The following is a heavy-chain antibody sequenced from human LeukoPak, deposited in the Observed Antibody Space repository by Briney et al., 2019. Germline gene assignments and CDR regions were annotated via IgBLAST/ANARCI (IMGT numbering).Heavy chain of an antibody. J-gene: IGHJ6*02. CDR2: IKSKTDGGTT. D-gene: IGHD2-2*01. Sequence: PGGSLRLSCAASGFTFSSYGMHWVRQAPGKGLEWVGRIKSKTDGGTTDYAAPVKGRFTISRDDSKNTLYLQMNSLKTEDTAVYYCTTDSRLGYCSSTSCSAYYYYYYGMDVWGQGTTVTVSS. CDR3: TTDSRLGYCSSTSCSAYYYYYYGMDV. CDR1: GFTFSSYG. V-gene: IGHV3-15*01.